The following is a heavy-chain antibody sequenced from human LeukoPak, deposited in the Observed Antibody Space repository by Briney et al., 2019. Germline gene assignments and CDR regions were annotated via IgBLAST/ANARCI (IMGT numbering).Heavy chain of an antibody. V-gene: IGHV3-21*01. CDR1: GFTFSSYS. Sequence: GGSLSLSCAASGFTFSSYSMNWLRQARGKGLEWGSSINSSSSYIYYADSVKGRFTISRDNTKNSLYLQMNILRAEDTAVYYCARDPLAYCSGGSCNWFDPWGQGTLVTVSS. CDR3: ARDPLAYCSGGSCNWFDP. CDR2: INSSSSYI. J-gene: IGHJ5*02. D-gene: IGHD2-15*01.